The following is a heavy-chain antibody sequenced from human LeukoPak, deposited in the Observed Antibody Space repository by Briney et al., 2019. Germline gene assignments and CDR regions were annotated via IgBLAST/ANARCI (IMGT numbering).Heavy chain of an antibody. CDR2: IYSGGST. Sequence: GGSLRLSCAASGFTVSSNYISWVRQAPGKGLEWVSVIYSGGSTYYADSVKGRFTISRDNSKNTLYLQMNSLRAEDTAVYYCVKTLGSGGGFDYWGQGTLVSVSS. D-gene: IGHD6-19*01. CDR3: VKTLGSGGGFDY. V-gene: IGHV3-66*01. J-gene: IGHJ4*02. CDR1: GFTVSSNY.